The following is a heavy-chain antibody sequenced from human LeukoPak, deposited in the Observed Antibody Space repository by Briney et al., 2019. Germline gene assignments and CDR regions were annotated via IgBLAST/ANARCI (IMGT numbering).Heavy chain of an antibody. D-gene: IGHD4/OR15-4a*01. CDR1: GGSFSGYY. CDR3: ARLNNWFDP. J-gene: IGHJ5*02. Sequence: SETLSLTCAVYGGSFSGYYWSWIRQPPGKGLEWIGEINHSGSTNYNPSLKSRVTISVDTSKNQFSLKLSSVTAADTAVYYCARLNNWFDPWGQGTLVTVSS. V-gene: IGHV4-34*01. CDR2: INHSGST.